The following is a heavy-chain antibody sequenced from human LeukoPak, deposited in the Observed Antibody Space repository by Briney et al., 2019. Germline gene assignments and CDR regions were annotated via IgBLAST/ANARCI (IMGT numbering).Heavy chain of an antibody. Sequence: PGGSLRLSCAASGFTFSSAPMSWVRQAPGKGLEWVSVIGGSGGNTNYADSVRGRFTISRDNSKNTLYLQMNSLRAEDTAVYYCARNKGLYYYDSSGTFDYWGQGTLVTVSS. CDR3: ARNKGLYYYDSSGTFDY. V-gene: IGHV3-23*01. J-gene: IGHJ4*02. D-gene: IGHD3-22*01. CDR2: IGGSGGNT. CDR1: GFTFSSAP.